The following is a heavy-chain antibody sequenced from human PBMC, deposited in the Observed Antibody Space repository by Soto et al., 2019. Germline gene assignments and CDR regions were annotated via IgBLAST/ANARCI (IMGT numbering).Heavy chain of an antibody. V-gene: IGHV3-23*01. CDR1: GLTFNTFP. Sequence: PGGSLRLSCAASGLTFNTFPMSWVRQAPGKGLQWVATIRDSGITTHYADSVKGRFTISRDNSKNMLFLYLTKLRDEDTALYYCAKGRLGHFDSTGFYPLDFWGQGTLVTVSS. CDR2: IRDSGITT. CDR3: AKGRLGHFDSTGFYPLDF. J-gene: IGHJ4*02. D-gene: IGHD3-9*01.